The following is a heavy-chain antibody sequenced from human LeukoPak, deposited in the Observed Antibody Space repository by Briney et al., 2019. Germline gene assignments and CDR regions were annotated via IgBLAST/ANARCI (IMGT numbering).Heavy chain of an antibody. CDR1: GFTFNSYW. D-gene: IGHD1-26*01. V-gene: IGHV3-7*03. J-gene: IGHJ6*02. Sequence: GGSLRLSCGASGFTFNSYWMSWVRQAPGKGLEWVANIKQDGSEKYYVDSVKGRFTISRDNAKNSLYLQMNSLRAEDTAVYYCAKVAFSGSYYFYYGMDVWGQGTTVAVSS. CDR3: AKVAFSGSYYFYYGMDV. CDR2: IKQDGSEK.